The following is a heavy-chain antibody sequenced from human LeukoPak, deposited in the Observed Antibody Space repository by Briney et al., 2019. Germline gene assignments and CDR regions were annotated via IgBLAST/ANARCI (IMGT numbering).Heavy chain of an antibody. Sequence: GRSLRLSCAASGFTFSRYGMHWVRQAPGEGLEWVAVIWYDGSKKFYADSVKGRFTISRDNSKGTLYLQMSSLRAEDTAVYYCAKVPHYGGNSPYFDSWGQGTLVTVSS. CDR1: GFTFSRYG. CDR2: IWYDGSKK. J-gene: IGHJ4*02. V-gene: IGHV3-33*06. CDR3: AKVPHYGGNSPYFDS. D-gene: IGHD4-23*01.